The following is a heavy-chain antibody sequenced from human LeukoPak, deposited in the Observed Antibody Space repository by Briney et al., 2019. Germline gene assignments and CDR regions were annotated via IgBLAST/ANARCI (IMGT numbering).Heavy chain of an antibody. D-gene: IGHD2-21*02. CDR1: GFTFSNHG. CDR3: ARDRLEAVTDDDYFDY. J-gene: IGHJ4*02. CDR2: ICYDGSNK. Sequence: GRSLRLSCAASGFTFSNHGMHWVRQAPGKGPEWVALICYDGSNKYYGDSVKGRFTISRDNSKNTVYLEMNSLRAEDTGVYYCARDRLEAVTDDDYFDYWGQGTLVTVSS. V-gene: IGHV3-33*01.